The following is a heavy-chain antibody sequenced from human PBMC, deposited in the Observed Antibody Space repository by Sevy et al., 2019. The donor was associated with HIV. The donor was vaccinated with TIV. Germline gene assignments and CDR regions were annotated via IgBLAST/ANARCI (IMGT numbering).Heavy chain of an antibody. V-gene: IGHV1-69*13. CDR3: ARDKNYYVSGRFDY. Sequence: ASVKVSCKASGGIFRSNAISWVRQAPGQGLEWMGGMIAVFGTTHYAQKFQGRVTITADESRSTAYMELSSLKSEDTAVYYCARDKNYYVSGRFDYWGQGSQVTVSS. J-gene: IGHJ4*01. CDR1: GGIFRSNA. CDR2: MIAVFGTT. D-gene: IGHD3-10*01.